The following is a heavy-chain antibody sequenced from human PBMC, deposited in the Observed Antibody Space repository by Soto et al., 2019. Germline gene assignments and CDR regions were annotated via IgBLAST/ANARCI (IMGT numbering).Heavy chain of an antibody. D-gene: IGHD6-13*01. CDR3: ARVNLKYTSSWPYYFDY. CDR1: GFTFSRYS. Sequence: EVKLVDSGGGLVQPGGSLRLSCAASGFTFSRYSMKWVRQAPGKGLEWVSYISSSSGTIYYADSVKGRLTISRDNAKNSLYLHMNSLRDEDTAVYYCARVNLKYTSSWPYYFDYWGQGTLVTVSS. J-gene: IGHJ4*02. CDR2: ISSSSGTI. V-gene: IGHV3-48*02.